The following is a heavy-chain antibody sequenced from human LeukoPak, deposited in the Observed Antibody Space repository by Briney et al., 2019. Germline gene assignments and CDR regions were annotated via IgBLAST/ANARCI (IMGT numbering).Heavy chain of an antibody. CDR2: IKQDGSEK. CDR1: GFTFSSYW. V-gene: IGHV3-7*01. CDR3: ARDAMPMTTVTTFGY. D-gene: IGHD4-17*01. J-gene: IGHJ4*02. Sequence: GGSLRLSCAASGFTFSSYWMSWVRQAPGKGLEWVANIKQDGSEKYYVDSVKGRFTISRDNAKNSLYLQMSSLRAEDTAVYYCARDAMPMTTVTTFGYWGQGTLVTVSS.